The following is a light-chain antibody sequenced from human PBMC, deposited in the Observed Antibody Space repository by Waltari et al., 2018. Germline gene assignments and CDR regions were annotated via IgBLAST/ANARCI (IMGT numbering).Light chain of an antibody. Sequence: EIVMTQSPGTLSVSPGERATISCWASQSIRSKLAWYQQKPGQAPRLLIYGASTRATGIPARFSGSGSGTDFTLTISSLQSEDLAVYYCQQYENWPPITFGGGTKVENK. CDR3: QQYENWPPIT. CDR1: QSIRSK. J-gene: IGKJ4*01. CDR2: GAS. V-gene: IGKV3-15*01.